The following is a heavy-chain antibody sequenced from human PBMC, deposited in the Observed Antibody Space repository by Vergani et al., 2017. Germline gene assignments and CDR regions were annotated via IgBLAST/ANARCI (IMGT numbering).Heavy chain of an antibody. V-gene: IGHV3-48*03. CDR1: GFTFSSYE. D-gene: IGHD7-27*01. J-gene: IGHJ6*03. CDR2: ISSSGSTI. Sequence: EVQLVESGGGLVQPGGSLRLSCAASGFTFSSYEMNWVRQAPGKGLEWVSYISSSGSTIYYADSVKGRFTISRDNAKNSLYLQMNSLRAEDTAVYYCARGPPGDPLGIDYYYMDVWGKGTTVTVSS. CDR3: ARGPPGDPLGIDYYYMDV.